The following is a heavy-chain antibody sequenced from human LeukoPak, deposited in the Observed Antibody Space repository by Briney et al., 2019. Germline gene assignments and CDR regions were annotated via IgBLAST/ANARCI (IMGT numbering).Heavy chain of an antibody. CDR3: ARVRGSYRYAFDY. V-gene: IGHV3-7*04. Sequence: GGPLRHLCHASGLTFSSYWMGGVGQAPGKGLEWVASIKQDGSEEYYVDSVKGRFTISRDNAENSLYLQMNSLRAEDTAVYYCARVRGSYRYAFDYWGQGTLLTVSS. D-gene: IGHD3-16*02. CDR2: IKQDGSEE. J-gene: IGHJ4*02. CDR1: GLTFSSYW.